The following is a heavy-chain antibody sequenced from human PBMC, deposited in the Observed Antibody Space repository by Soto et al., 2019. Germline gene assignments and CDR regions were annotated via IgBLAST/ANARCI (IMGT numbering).Heavy chain of an antibody. CDR1: GYTFTSYG. J-gene: IGHJ3*02. V-gene: IGHV1-18*01. CDR3: ARDDLAQVDAFDI. Sequence: QVQLVQSGAEVKKPGASVKVSCKASGYTFTSYGISWVRQAPGQGLEWMGWISAYNGNTNYAQKLQGRVTMTTATATSTAYMELRSPRSDDTAVYYCARDDLAQVDAFDIWGQWTMVTVAS. CDR2: ISAYNGNT.